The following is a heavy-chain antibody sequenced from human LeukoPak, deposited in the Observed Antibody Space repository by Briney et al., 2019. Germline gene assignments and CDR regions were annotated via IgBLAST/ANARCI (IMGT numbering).Heavy chain of an antibody. J-gene: IGHJ4*02. D-gene: IGHD5-12*01. CDR2: IKQDGSEK. CDR1: GFTFSSYW. V-gene: IGHV3-7*03. Sequence: GGSLRLSCAASGFTFSSYWMSWVRQAPGKGLEWVANIKQDGSEKYYVDSVKGRFTISRDNSKNTLYLQMNSLRAEDTAVYYCAKDEDGGYWSDYWGQGTLVTVSS. CDR3: AKDEDGGYWSDY.